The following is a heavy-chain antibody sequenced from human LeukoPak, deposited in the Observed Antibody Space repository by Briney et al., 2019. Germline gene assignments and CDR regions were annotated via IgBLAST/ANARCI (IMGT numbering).Heavy chain of an antibody. CDR1: GFTFSSYW. V-gene: IGHV3-7*03. CDR3: ARGETTMALSPFDY. CDR2: IKQDGSEK. D-gene: IGHD4/OR15-4a*01. J-gene: IGHJ4*02. Sequence: GGSLRLSCAASGFTFSSYWMSWVRQAPGKGLEWVANIKQDGSEKYYVDSVKGRFAISRDNAKNSLYLQMSNLRAEDTAVYYCARGETTMALSPFDYWGQGTLVTVSS.